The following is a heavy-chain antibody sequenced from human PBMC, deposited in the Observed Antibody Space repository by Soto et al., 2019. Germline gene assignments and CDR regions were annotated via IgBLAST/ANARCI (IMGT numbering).Heavy chain of an antibody. Sequence: SETLSLTCSVSGDSISNSNSYWGWIRQPPGKGLEWIANIYYSGSTYYNPSLKSRVTISVDTSKNQFSLSLSSVTAADTAVYFCAHGPDGAAFPLFDYWGQGTLVTVSS. V-gene: IGHV4-39*01. CDR2: IYYSGST. D-gene: IGHD3-3*02. CDR3: AHGPDGAAFPLFDY. J-gene: IGHJ4*02. CDR1: GDSISNSNSY.